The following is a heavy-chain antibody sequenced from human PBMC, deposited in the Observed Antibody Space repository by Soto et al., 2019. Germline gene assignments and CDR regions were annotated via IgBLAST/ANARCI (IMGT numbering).Heavy chain of an antibody. Sequence: KTSETLSLICTVSDDFISSYYWNWIRKPAGKGLEWIGRVSTNGATNYNPSLESRVTMSVDTSKNQFSLKLTSVTAADTAVYFCARADYEILTGSYAMDVWGQGTTVTVS. D-gene: IGHD3-9*01. V-gene: IGHV4-4*07. CDR2: VSTNGAT. CDR1: DDFISSYY. J-gene: IGHJ6*02. CDR3: ARADYEILTGSYAMDV.